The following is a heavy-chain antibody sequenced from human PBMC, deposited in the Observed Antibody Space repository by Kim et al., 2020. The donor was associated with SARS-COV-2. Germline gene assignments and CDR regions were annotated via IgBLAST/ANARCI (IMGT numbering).Heavy chain of an antibody. CDR2: IYYSGST. CDR3: ARKEGAYYYGMDV. V-gene: IGHV4-59*01. D-gene: IGHD3-16*01. Sequence: SETLSLTCTVSGGSISSYYWSWIRQPPGKGLEWIGYIYYSGSTNYNPSLKSRVTISVDTSKNQFSLKLSSVTAADTAVYYCARKEGAYYYGMDVWGQGTTVTVSS. CDR1: GGSISSYY. J-gene: IGHJ6*02.